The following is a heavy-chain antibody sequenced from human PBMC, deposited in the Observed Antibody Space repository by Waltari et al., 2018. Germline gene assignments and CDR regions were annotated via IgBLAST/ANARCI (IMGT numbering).Heavy chain of an antibody. CDR2: RMTDGREE. CDR3: VRDQWFAFDI. J-gene: IGHJ3*02. V-gene: IGHV3-7*01. Sequence: EVQLVESGGGLVQPGGSLRLSCAASGSTLSNYWMSWVRQDAGKVLELVANRMTDGREEYYVDSVMGRFTISRDNAKNSLYLQMNSLRPEYTAVYYCVRDQWFAFDIWGQGTMVTVSS. D-gene: IGHD3-22*01. CDR1: GSTLSNYW.